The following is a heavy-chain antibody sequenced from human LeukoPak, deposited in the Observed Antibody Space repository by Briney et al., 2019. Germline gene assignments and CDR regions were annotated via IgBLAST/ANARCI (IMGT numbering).Heavy chain of an antibody. D-gene: IGHD6-19*01. Sequence: GGSLRLSCVASGFPFSSYWMTWVRQAPGKGLEWVSYISSSGSTIYYADSVKGRFTISRDNAKNSLYLQMNSLRAEDTAVYYCARDGQWLANPCDYWGQGTLVTVSS. CDR3: ARDGQWLANPCDY. V-gene: IGHV3-48*04. CDR2: ISSSGSTI. J-gene: IGHJ4*02. CDR1: GFPFSSYW.